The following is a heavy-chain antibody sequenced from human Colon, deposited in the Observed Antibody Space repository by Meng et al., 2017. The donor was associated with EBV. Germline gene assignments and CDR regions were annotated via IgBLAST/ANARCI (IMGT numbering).Heavy chain of an antibody. D-gene: IGHD3-10*01. Sequence: QLPASGPGLAEPSETLSLTCTVSGDSVATGRYYWSWIRQPPGKGLEWIAYIYYIGGTNYNPSLKSRLTISLDTSKNQFSLSLRSVTAADTAVYYCARVSGRSFDPWGQGTLVTVSS. J-gene: IGHJ5*02. CDR2: IYYIGGT. CDR1: GDSVATGRYY. V-gene: IGHV4-61*01. CDR3: ARVSGRSFDP.